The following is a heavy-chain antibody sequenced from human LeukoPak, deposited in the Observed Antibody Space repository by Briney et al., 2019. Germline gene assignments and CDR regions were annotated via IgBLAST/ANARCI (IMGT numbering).Heavy chain of an antibody. Sequence: ASVKVSCTASGYTFTGDYMHCVRQAPRQGLGWMGWINPNSGGTNSAQKLQGRVTMTRDTSTSTAYMELSRLRSDDTAVYYCARDPLLGDSQNYWGQGTLVTVSS. D-gene: IGHD2-21*01. CDR2: INPNSGGT. CDR1: GYTFTGDY. CDR3: ARDPLLGDSQNY. V-gene: IGHV1-2*02. J-gene: IGHJ4*02.